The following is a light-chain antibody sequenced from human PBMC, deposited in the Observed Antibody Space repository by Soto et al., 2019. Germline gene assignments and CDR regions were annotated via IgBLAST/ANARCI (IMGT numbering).Light chain of an antibody. CDR2: GPS. V-gene: IGKV1-12*01. Sequence: DIQMTQSPSSLSASVVERVTVTCPASQGIAGWLGWYQQKPGQAPKLLIYGPSTLHTGVPSRFSGSASGTDFTLTISNLQPEDFATYYCQQAYSFPLTFGGGTKVDIK. CDR3: QQAYSFPLT. CDR1: QGIAGW. J-gene: IGKJ4*01.